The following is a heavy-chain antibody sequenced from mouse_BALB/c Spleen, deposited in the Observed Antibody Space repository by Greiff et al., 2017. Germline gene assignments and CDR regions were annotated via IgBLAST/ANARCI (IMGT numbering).Heavy chain of an antibody. CDR3: TRAAMDY. V-gene: IGHV5-6-4*01. Sequence: EVMLVESGGGLVKPGGSLKLSCAASGFTFSSYTMSWVRQTPEKRLEWVATISSGGSYTYYPDSVKGRFTISRDNAKNTLYLQMSSLKSEDTAMYYCTRAAMDYWGQGTSVTVSS. J-gene: IGHJ4*01. CDR2: ISSGGSYT. CDR1: GFTFSSYT.